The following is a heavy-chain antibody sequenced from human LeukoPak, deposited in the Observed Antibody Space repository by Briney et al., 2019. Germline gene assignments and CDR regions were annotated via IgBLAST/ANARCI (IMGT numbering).Heavy chain of an antibody. V-gene: IGHV1-18*01. Sequence: GASVKVSCKASGYTFTSYGISWVRQAPGQGLEWMGWISAYNGNTNYAQKLQGRVTMTTDTSTSTAYMELRSLRSDDTAVYYCARALPATAYYYYYMDVWGKGTTVTVSS. D-gene: IGHD2-2*01. CDR3: ARALPATAYYYYYMDV. J-gene: IGHJ6*03. CDR2: ISAYNGNT. CDR1: GYTFTSYG.